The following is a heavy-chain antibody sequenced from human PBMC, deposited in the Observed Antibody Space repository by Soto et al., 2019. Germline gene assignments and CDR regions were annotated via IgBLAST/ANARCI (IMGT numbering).Heavy chain of an antibody. V-gene: IGHV4-39*01. J-gene: IGHJ4*02. Sequence: SETLSLTCTVSGGCISSSSYYWGWIRQPPGKGLEWIGSIYYSGSTYYNPSLKSRVTISVDTSKNQFSLKLSSVTAADTAVYYCARINYDFWSGYQCFDYWGQGTLVTVSS. CDR1: GGCISSSSYY. CDR2: IYYSGST. CDR3: ARINYDFWSGYQCFDY. D-gene: IGHD3-3*01.